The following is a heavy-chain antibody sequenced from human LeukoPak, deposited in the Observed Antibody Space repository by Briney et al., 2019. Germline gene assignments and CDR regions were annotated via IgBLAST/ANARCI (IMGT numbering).Heavy chain of an antibody. V-gene: IGHV1-8*03. CDR3: ARGVVNRNTIFGVVANYYYYYMDV. D-gene: IGHD3-3*01. Sequence: ASVKVSCKASGYTFTSYDINWVRQATGQGLEWMGWMNPNSGNTGYAQKFQGRVTITRNTSISTAYMELSSLRSEDTAVYYCARGVVNRNTIFGVVANYYYYYMDVWGKGTTVTVSS. CDR1: GYTFTSYD. CDR2: MNPNSGNT. J-gene: IGHJ6*03.